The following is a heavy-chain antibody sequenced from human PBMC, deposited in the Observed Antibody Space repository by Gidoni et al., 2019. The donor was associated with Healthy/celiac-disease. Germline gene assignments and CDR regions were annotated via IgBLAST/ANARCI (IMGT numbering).Heavy chain of an antibody. CDR1: GFTFSSYG. J-gene: IGHJ4*02. Sequence: QVQLVESGGGVVQPGRSLRLSCAASGFTFSSYGLHWVRQAPGKGLEWVAGISYDGSNKYYADSVKGRFTISRDNSKNTLYLQMNSLRAEDTAVYYCAKDGVVITGDYFDYWGQGTLVTVSS. CDR2: ISYDGSNK. CDR3: AKDGVVITGDYFDY. V-gene: IGHV3-30*18. D-gene: IGHD3-3*01.